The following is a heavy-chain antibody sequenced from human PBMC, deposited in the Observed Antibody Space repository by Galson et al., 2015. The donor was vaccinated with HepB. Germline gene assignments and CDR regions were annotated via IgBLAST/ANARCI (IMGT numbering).Heavy chain of an antibody. V-gene: IGHV3-15*01. CDR2: IKSKADGGTA. CDR1: GFTFSNAW. J-gene: IGHJ4*02. CDR3: TTALMWEQLGSFDY. D-gene: IGHD1-26*01. Sequence: SLRLSCAASGFTFSNAWMSWVRQAPGKGLEWVGRIKSKADGGTADYAAPVKGRFAISRDDSKNTLYLQMNSLKTEDTAVYYCTTALMWEQLGSFDYWGQGTLVTVSS.